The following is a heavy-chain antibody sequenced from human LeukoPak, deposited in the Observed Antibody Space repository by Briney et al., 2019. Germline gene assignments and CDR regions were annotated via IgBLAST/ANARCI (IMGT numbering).Heavy chain of an antibody. J-gene: IGHJ4*02. V-gene: IGHV3-23*01. D-gene: IGHD6-19*01. CDR1: GFTFRSYA. Sequence: GGSLRLSCAASGFTFRSYAIYWVRQAPGKGPEWVSGISGSGGDTYFADSVKGRFTISRDHSKNTVFLQMDSLRAEDTAVYYCAKTTAGNSSGRYPGWPVDYWGQGTLVTVSS. CDR2: ISGSGGDT. CDR3: AKTTAGNSSGRYPGWPVDY.